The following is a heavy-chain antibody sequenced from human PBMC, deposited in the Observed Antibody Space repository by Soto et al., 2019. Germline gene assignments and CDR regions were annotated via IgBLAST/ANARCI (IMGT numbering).Heavy chain of an antibody. CDR3: ARVDHRGYFSVLTDF. CDR2: IVSTGFST. J-gene: IGHJ4*02. V-gene: IGHV3-23*01. D-gene: IGHD3-10*02. CDR1: GFNFTTYA. Sequence: GGSLRLSCAASGFNFTTYALSWVRQAPGKGLEWVSVIVSTGFSTFYADSVKGRFTVSRDNAKNSLYLQMNSLRAEDTAVYYCARVDHRGYFSVLTDFWGQGIQVTVSS.